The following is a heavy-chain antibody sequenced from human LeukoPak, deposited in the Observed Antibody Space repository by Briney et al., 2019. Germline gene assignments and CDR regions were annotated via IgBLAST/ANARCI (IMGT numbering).Heavy chain of an antibody. Sequence: GRSLTLSCAASGFTFSHYGMHWVRQAPGRGLEWVAVIWNDGSNKYYADSVKGRFTISRDNSQDTVDLHMNSLRCEDTAVYYCAKDAQRGFDYSNSLEYWGQGTLVTVSS. V-gene: IGHV3-33*06. J-gene: IGHJ4*02. D-gene: IGHD4-11*01. CDR1: GFTFSHYG. CDR3: AKDAQRGFDYSNSLEY. CDR2: IWNDGSNK.